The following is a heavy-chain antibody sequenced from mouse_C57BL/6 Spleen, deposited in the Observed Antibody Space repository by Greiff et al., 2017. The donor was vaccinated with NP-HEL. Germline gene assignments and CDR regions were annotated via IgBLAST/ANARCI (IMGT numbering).Heavy chain of an antibody. CDR3: AISEYYCGSSFAY. D-gene: IGHD1-1*01. Sequence: VQLQQSGPELVKPGASVKISCKASGYAFSSPWMNWVKQRPGKGLEWIGRIYPGDGDPNYNGKFKGKATLTVDKSPSTASMQLSSLTSEDSAVYFCAISEYYCGSSFAYWGQGTLITVSA. J-gene: IGHJ3*01. CDR2: IYPGDGDP. CDR1: GYAFSSPW. V-gene: IGHV1-82*01.